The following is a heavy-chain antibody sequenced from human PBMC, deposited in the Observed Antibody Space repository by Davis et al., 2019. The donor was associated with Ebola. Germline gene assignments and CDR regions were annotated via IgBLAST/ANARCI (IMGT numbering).Heavy chain of an antibody. CDR3: VGDPPRGSTRFEI. D-gene: IGHD1-26*01. Sequence: HTGGSLRLSCEASGLSFSTYWMPWARQAQGKALVWVACTNSHGSRTTYADSVKGRLTVSRDNAKNTLYLHMNRLTAEDTAIYYCVGDPPRGSTRFEIWGQGTLVTVSS. CDR1: GLSFSTYW. J-gene: IGHJ4*02. CDR2: TNSHGSRT. V-gene: IGHV3-74*01.